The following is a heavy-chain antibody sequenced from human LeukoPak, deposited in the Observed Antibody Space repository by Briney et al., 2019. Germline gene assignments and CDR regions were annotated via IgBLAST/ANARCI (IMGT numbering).Heavy chain of an antibody. V-gene: IGHV1-69*06. J-gene: IGHJ6*03. CDR2: IIPIFGTA. Sequence: GASVKVSCKASGGTFSSYAISWVRQAPGQGLEWMGGIIPIFGTANYAQKSQGRVTITADKSTSTAYMELSSLRSEDTAVYYCARDPYSGAYGDTYYYFMDVWGKGTTVTISS. CDR3: ARDPYSGAYGDTYYYFMDV. CDR1: GGTFSSYA. D-gene: IGHD1-26*01.